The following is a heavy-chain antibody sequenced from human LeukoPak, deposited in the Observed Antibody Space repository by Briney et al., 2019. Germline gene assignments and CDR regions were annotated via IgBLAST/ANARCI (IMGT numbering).Heavy chain of an antibody. V-gene: IGHV3-30*02. Sequence: GGSLRLSCAASGFSFSSYWMSWVRQAPGKGLEWVAVIWYDGSNKYYADSVKGRFTISRDNSKNTLYLQMNSLRDEDTAVYYCAKGGYDYVEIGYFDFWGQGTLVTVSS. J-gene: IGHJ4*02. CDR2: IWYDGSNK. CDR1: GFSFSSYW. D-gene: IGHD5-12*01. CDR3: AKGGYDYVEIGYFDF.